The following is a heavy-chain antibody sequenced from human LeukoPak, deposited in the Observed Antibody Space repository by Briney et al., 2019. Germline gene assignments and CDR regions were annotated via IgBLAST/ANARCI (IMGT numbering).Heavy chain of an antibody. V-gene: IGHV3-30*18. Sequence: GGSLRLSCAASGFTFSSYGMHWVRQAPGKGLEWVAVISYDGSNKYYADSVKGRFTISRDNSKNTLYLQMNSLRAEDTAVYYCAELGGYYDSSGYSFDYWGQGTLVTVSS. J-gene: IGHJ4*02. CDR1: GFTFSSYG. CDR2: ISYDGSNK. D-gene: IGHD3-22*01. CDR3: AELGGYYDSSGYSFDY.